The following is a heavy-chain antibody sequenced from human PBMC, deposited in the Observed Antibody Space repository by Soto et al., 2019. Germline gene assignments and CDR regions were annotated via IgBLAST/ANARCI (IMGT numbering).Heavy chain of an antibody. CDR1: GGSISSYY. V-gene: IGHV4-30-4*01. D-gene: IGHD3-9*01. J-gene: IGHJ5*02. CDR3: ARATGYYRFDP. Sequence: PSETLSLTCTVSGGSISSYYWSWIRQPPGKGLEWIGYIYYSGNTYYIPSLKSRVIISVDTSRNQFSLKLSSVTAADTAVYYCARATGYYRFDPWGQGTLVTVSS. CDR2: IYYSGNT.